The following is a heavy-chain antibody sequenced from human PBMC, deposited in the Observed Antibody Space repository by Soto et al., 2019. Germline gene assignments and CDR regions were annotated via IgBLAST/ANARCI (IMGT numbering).Heavy chain of an antibody. D-gene: IGHD4-17*01. Sequence: PGGSLRLSCAASGFTFSSYSMNWVRQAPGKGLEWVSYISSSSSTIYYADSVKGRFTISRDNAKNSLYLQMNSLRAEDTAVYYCARFYGDYIDAFDIWGQGTMVTVSS. CDR2: ISSSSSTI. J-gene: IGHJ3*02. CDR1: GFTFSSYS. V-gene: IGHV3-48*01. CDR3: ARFYGDYIDAFDI.